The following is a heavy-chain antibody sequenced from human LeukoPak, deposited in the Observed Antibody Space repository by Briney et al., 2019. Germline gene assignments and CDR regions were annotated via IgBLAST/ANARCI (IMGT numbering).Heavy chain of an antibody. J-gene: IGHJ4*02. V-gene: IGHV3-48*03. CDR1: GFTFSSYE. CDR3: ATAGNYRFDY. D-gene: IGHD1-7*01. CDR2: ISSSGSTI. Sequence: GGSLRLSCAASGFTFSSYEMNWVRQAPGKGLEWVSYISSSGSTIYYADSVKGRFTISRDNAKNSLYLQMNSLRAEDTAVYYCATAGNYRFDYWGQGTLVTVSS.